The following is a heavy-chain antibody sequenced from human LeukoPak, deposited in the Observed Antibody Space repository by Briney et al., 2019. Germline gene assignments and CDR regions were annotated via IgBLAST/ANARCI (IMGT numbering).Heavy chain of an antibody. Sequence: ETLSLTCTVSGYSISSGYLWGWIRQPPGKGLESIGSIDGSGSSYYNPSLKSRVTISVDKSKNQFSLKLSSVTAADTAVYYCARDKGGHDYWGQGTLVTVSS. CDR1: GYSISSGYL. V-gene: IGHV4-38-2*02. D-gene: IGHD3-16*01. J-gene: IGHJ4*02. CDR3: ARDKGGHDY. CDR2: IDGSGSS.